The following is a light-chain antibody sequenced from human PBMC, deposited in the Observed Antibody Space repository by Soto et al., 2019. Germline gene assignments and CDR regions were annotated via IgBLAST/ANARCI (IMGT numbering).Light chain of an antibody. CDR1: QSISTY. CDR3: QQSYTAPLT. Sequence: DIHMTQYPSSLSASVGDRVTITCRASQSISTYLNWYQQKPGKAPNLLIFAASTLQSGVPSRFSGSGSGTDFTLTIRSLQPEDFATYYCQQSYTAPLTFGGGTKVDI. CDR2: AAS. J-gene: IGKJ4*01. V-gene: IGKV1-39*01.